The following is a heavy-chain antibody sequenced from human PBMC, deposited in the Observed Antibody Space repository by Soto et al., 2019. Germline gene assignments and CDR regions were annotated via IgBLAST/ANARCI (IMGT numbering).Heavy chain of an antibody. J-gene: IGHJ5*02. CDR3: ARGATHGASWYFWFDP. D-gene: IGHD6-13*01. CDR1: GGTFSTYP. V-gene: IGHV1-69*01. CDR2: IIPLFGTT. Sequence: QVQLVQSEAEVRMPGSSVKVSCKASGGTFSTYPINWVRQAPGQGLEWMGGIIPLFGTTNYAQKFKGRVTITADEATSTAYMELSSLRAEDAAVYYCARGATHGASWYFWFDPWGQGIHVTVSS.